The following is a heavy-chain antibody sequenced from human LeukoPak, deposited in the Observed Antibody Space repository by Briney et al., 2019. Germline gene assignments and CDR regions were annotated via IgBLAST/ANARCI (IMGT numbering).Heavy chain of an antibody. V-gene: IGHV3-23*01. J-gene: IGHJ4*02. CDR2: ISNSGERA. Sequence: PGGSLRLSCAASGFTFSNYAISWVRQAPGKGLEWASAISNSGERAYYADSVKGRFTISRDNSKATVSLQMNSLRVEDTAVYFCAIGRDNVDYWGQGTLATVSS. D-gene: IGHD2-15*01. CDR1: GFTFSNYA. CDR3: AIGRDNVDY.